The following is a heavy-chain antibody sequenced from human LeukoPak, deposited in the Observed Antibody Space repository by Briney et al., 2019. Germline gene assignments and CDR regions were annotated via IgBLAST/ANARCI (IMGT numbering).Heavy chain of an antibody. J-gene: IGHJ4*02. CDR2: IWYDGSNE. D-gene: IGHD3-22*01. CDR1: GFPFSSYG. V-gene: IGHV3-33*01. CDR3: VIDFSYYDSSGSGPDY. Sequence: PGRSLTLSCAASGFPFSSYGMQWVRQAPGRGLEWVAIIWYDGSNEYYADSVKGRFTISRDNSNNTLYLQMNSLRVQDTVVYYCVIDFSYYDSSGSGPDYWGQGTLVTVSS.